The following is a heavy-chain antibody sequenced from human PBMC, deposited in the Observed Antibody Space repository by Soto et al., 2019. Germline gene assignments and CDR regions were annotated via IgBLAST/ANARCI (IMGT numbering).Heavy chain of an antibody. CDR2: IYYSGST. Sequence: SATLSLTCTVSGGSISSYYWSWIRQPPGKGLEWIGYIYYSGSTNYNPSLKSRVTISVDTSKNQFSLKLSSVTAADTAVYYCGGSLYSGSYLHFDYWGQGTLVTVSS. D-gene: IGHD1-26*01. CDR1: GGSISSYY. V-gene: IGHV4-59*01. CDR3: GGSLYSGSYLHFDY. J-gene: IGHJ4*02.